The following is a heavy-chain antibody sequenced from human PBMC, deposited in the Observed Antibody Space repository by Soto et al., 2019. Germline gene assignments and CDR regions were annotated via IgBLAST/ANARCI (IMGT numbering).Heavy chain of an antibody. CDR3: AKWVSQPKEYYFDD. J-gene: IGHJ4*02. V-gene: IGHV3-23*01. CDR1: GFTFTNYA. Sequence: EVQLLESGGGLVQPGGSLRLSCAASGFTFTNYAMGWIRQAPGKGLEWVSGTSGSGGSTYYADSVQGRFTISRDNSKSTLYLQMNSLRAEDTAVYYCAKWVSQPKEYYFDDWGQGTLVTVSS. CDR2: TSGSGGST. D-gene: IGHD2-2*01.